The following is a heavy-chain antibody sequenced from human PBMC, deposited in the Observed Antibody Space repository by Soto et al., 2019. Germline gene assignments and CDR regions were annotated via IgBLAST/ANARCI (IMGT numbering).Heavy chain of an antibody. Sequence: QVQLVESGGGVVQPGRSLRLSCAASGFTFSSYAMHWVRQAPGKGLEWVAVISYDGSNKYYADSVKGRFTISRDNSKNTLYLQMNSLRAEDTAVYYCARPFTRATVTPTPPDAFDIWGQGTMVTVSS. J-gene: IGHJ3*02. CDR2: ISYDGSNK. CDR1: GFTFSSYA. CDR3: ARPFTRATVTPTPPDAFDI. V-gene: IGHV3-30-3*01. D-gene: IGHD4-17*01.